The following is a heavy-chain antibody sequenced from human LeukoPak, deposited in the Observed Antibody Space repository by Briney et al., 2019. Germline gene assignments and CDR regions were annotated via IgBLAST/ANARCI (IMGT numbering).Heavy chain of an antibody. Sequence: GGSLRLSCAASGFIFSNYGMNWVRQAPGKGLEWVAAISASGSATSYADSVRGRFTISRDNSKSTTYLQMNSLRAEDTAVYYCAKDRAYSFDYWGQGTLVTVSS. J-gene: IGHJ4*02. V-gene: IGHV3-23*01. D-gene: IGHD3-16*01. CDR1: GFIFSNYG. CDR2: ISASGSAT. CDR3: AKDRAYSFDY.